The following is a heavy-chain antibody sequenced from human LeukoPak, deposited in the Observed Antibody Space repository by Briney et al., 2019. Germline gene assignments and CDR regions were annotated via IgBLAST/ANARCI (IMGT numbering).Heavy chain of an antibody. V-gene: IGHV3-23*01. CDR1: GVTFADYA. D-gene: IGHD4-17*01. CDR2: ISGSGGST. J-gene: IGHJ6*03. CDR3: ARSYGDYPYYYYYMDV. Sequence: GGSLRLSCAASGVTFADYAMSWVRQAPGKGLEWVSGISGSGGSTYYADSVKGRFTISRDNSKNTLYLQMNSLRAEDTAVYYCARSYGDYPYYYYYMDVWGKGTTVTISS.